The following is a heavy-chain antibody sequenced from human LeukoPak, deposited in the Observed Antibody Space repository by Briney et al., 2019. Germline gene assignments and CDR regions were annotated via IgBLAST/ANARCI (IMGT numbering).Heavy chain of an antibody. D-gene: IGHD6-13*01. Sequence: GGSLRLSCAASGFTFSNAWMGWVRQAPGKGLEWVSSISSSSSYIYYADSVKGRFTISRDNAKNSLYLQMNSLRAEDTAVSYCARGGSSSWTRFGYWGQGTLVTVSS. CDR2: ISSSSSYI. J-gene: IGHJ4*02. CDR3: ARGGSSSWTRFGY. CDR1: GFTFSNAW. V-gene: IGHV3-21*01.